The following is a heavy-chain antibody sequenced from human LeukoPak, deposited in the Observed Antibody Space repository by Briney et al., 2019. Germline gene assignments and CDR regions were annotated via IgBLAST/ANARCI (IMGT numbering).Heavy chain of an antibody. CDR3: AREHCSGGSCYSIYYYYYMDV. J-gene: IGHJ6*03. D-gene: IGHD2-15*01. Sequence: GSLRLSCAASGFTFSDCSMNWIRQPPGKGLEWIGGIYCSGSTYYNPSLKSRVTISVDTSKNQFSLKLSSATAADPAVYYCAREHCSGGSCYSIYYYYYMDVWGKGTTVTVPS. V-gene: IGHV4-39*07. CDR2: IYCSGST. CDR1: GFTFSDCS.